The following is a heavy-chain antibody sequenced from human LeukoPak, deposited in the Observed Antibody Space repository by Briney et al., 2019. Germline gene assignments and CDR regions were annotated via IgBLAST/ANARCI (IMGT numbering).Heavy chain of an antibody. CDR2: ISSSSSYI. CDR3: ARGAARSHYYYMDV. D-gene: IGHD6-13*01. CDR1: GFSFSNYW. J-gene: IGHJ6*03. Sequence: GGSLRLSCAASGFSFSNYWMSWVRQAPGKGLEWVSSISSSSSYIYYADSVKGRFTISRDNAKNSLYLQMNSLRAEDTAVYYCARGAARSHYYYMDVWGKGTTVTISS. V-gene: IGHV3-21*01.